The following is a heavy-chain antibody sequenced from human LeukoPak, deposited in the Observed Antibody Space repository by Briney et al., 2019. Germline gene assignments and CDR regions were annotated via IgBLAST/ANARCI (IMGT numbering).Heavy chain of an antibody. CDR1: GYTFTRYY. V-gene: IGHV1-2*02. D-gene: IGHD7-27*01. CDR2: INPNSGGT. J-gene: IGHJ4*02. Sequence: GASVKVSCKASGYTFTRYYMHWVRQAPGQGLEWMDWINPNSGGTNYAQKFQGRVTMTRDTSISTAYMELSRLRSDDTAVYYCARDGELTGDKAFDYWGQGALVTVSS. CDR3: ARDGELTGDKAFDY.